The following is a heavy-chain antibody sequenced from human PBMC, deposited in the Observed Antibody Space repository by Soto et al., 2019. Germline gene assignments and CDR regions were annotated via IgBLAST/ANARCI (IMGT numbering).Heavy chain of an antibody. CDR3: ARHVGRGKILYYYYGMDV. V-gene: IGHV5-51*01. CDR1: GYSFTGYW. J-gene: IGHJ6*02. CDR2: IYPGDSDT. D-gene: IGHD3-10*01. Sequence: PGESLKISCKGSGYSFTGYWIAWVRQMPGKGLEWMGIIYPGDSDTRYSPSFQGQVTISADKSIGTAYLQWSSLKASDTAMYYCARHVGRGKILYYYYGMDVWGQGTTVTVSS.